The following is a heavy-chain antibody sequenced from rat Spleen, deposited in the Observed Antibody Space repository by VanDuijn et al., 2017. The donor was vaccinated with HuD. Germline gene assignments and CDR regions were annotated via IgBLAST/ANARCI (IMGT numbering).Heavy chain of an antibody. J-gene: IGHJ2*01. CDR2: ISTDGGST. Sequence: EVQLVETGGGLVQPGRSLKLSCVASGFTFSNYWMYWIRQAPGKGLEWVSSISTDGGSTYYPDSVKGRFTISRDNAKSTLSLQVDSLRSEDTATYYCARRHYGYTDYFDYWGQGVMVTVSS. V-gene: IGHV5-58*01. CDR3: ARRHYGYTDYFDY. CDR1: GFTFSNYW. D-gene: IGHD1-9*01.